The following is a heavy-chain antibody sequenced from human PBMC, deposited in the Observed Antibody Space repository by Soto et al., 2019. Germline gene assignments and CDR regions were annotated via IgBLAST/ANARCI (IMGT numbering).Heavy chain of an antibody. Sequence: ASVKVSCKASGYTFTGYYMHWVRQAPGQGLEWMGWINPNSGGTNYAQKFQGRVTMTRDTSISTAYMELSRLRSDDTAVYYCARRSEGCSGGSCYSTLDYWGQGTLVTVSS. J-gene: IGHJ4*02. D-gene: IGHD2-15*01. CDR2: INPNSGGT. V-gene: IGHV1-2*02. CDR3: ARRSEGCSGGSCYSTLDY. CDR1: GYTFTGYY.